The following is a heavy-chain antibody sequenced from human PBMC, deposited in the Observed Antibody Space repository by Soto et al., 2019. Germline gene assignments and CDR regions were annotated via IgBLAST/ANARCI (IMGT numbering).Heavy chain of an antibody. J-gene: IGHJ6*02. CDR2: ISSSSSTI. CDR3: HRTPYYGMDV. V-gene: IGHV3-48*01. Sequence: DVQLVESGGGLVQPGGSLRLSCAASGFTFSSYSMNWVRQAPGKGLEWVSYISSSSSTIYYADSVKGRFTISRDNAKNSLYLQMNSLRAEDTAVYYCHRTPYYGMDVWGQGTTVTVSS. CDR1: GFTFSSYS.